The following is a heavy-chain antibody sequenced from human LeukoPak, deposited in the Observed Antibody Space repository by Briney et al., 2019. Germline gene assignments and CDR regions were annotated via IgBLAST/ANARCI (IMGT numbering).Heavy chain of an antibody. CDR1: GGSFSGYY. V-gene: IGHV4-34*01. Sequence: PSETLSLTCAVYGGSFSGYYWSWIRQPPGKGLEWIGEINHSGSTNYNPSLKSRVTISVDTSKNQFSLKLSSVTAADTAVYYCARRTSGLSGLWYFDLWGRGTLVTVSS. J-gene: IGHJ2*01. CDR3: ARRTSGLSGLWYFDL. D-gene: IGHD6-19*01. CDR2: INHSGST.